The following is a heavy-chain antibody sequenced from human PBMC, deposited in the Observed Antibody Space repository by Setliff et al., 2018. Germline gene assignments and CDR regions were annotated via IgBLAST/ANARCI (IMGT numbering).Heavy chain of an antibody. CDR1: GASISSSRDY. CDR3: AKNSLYLQMNSLRGEDTAVYYCAGGRGWRFDD. J-gene: IGHJ4*02. D-gene: IGHD6-19*01. V-gene: IGHV4-39*01. CDR2: IYYSGST. Sequence: SETLSLTCTVSGASISSSRDYWGWIRQPPGKGLEWIGSIYYSGSTYYNPSLKSRVTISVDSSINQFSLKLNSVKGRLTISRDNAKNSLYLQMNSLRGEDTAVYYCAGGRGWRFDDWGQGTLVTVSS.